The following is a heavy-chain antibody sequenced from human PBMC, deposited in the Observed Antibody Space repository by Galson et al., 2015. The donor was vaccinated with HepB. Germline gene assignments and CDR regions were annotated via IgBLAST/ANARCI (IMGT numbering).Heavy chain of an antibody. CDR1: GGTLKNYG. CDR2: IIPFFGTA. V-gene: IGHV1-69*13. Sequence: SVKVSCKASGGTLKNYGMCWVRQAPGQGLEWMGGIIPFFGTANYAQKFRDRVTITADESTSAGYLELSSLRSEDTAVYYCTRGPVAGTGPTFDYWGQGTLVTVSS. J-gene: IGHJ4*02. CDR3: TRGPVAGTGPTFDY. D-gene: IGHD6-19*01.